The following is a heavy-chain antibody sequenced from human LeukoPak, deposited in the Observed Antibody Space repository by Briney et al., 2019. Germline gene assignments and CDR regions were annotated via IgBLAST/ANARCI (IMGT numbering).Heavy chain of an antibody. CDR1: GGSISSSSYY. D-gene: IGHD5-24*01. J-gene: IGHJ4*02. Sequence: KPSETLSLTCTVSGGSISSSSYYWGWIRQPPGKGLEWIGSIYYSGSTYYNPSLKSRVTISVDTSKNQFSLKLSSVTAADTAVYYCARGPSEMATIHFDYWGQGTLVTVSS. CDR3: ARGPSEMATIHFDY. V-gene: IGHV4-39*07. CDR2: IYYSGST.